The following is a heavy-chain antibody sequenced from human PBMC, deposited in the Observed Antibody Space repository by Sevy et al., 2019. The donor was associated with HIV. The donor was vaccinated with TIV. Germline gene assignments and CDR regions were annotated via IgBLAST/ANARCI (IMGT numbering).Heavy chain of an antibody. CDR1: GFTFSSYA. CDR3: AKGGYYDSSGYSI. V-gene: IGHV3-23*01. Sequence: GGSLRLSCAASGFTFSSYAMSWVRQAPGKGLEWVSAISGSGGSTYYADSVKGRFTISRDNSKNTLYLQMKSLRAEDTAVYYCAKGGYYDSSGYSIWGQGTLVTVSS. CDR2: ISGSGGST. D-gene: IGHD3-22*01. J-gene: IGHJ4*02.